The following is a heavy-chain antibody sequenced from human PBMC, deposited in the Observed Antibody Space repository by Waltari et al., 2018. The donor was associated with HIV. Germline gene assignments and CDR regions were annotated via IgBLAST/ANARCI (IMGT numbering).Heavy chain of an antibody. CDR1: GGSIRRAGFY. Sequence: VLLQEPGPALVKPSQTLSLPCPVSGGSIRRAGFYWSWIRQIPGKGLEWIGNIYYTGSTDYNPALKSRVTIPIDTPNNQFSLNLSAVTAADTAVYYCAREYGSGRGGCMDVWGQGTTVTVSS. CDR3: AREYGSGRGGCMDV. CDR2: IYYTGST. D-gene: IGHD3-10*01. V-gene: IGHV4-31*03. J-gene: IGHJ6*02.